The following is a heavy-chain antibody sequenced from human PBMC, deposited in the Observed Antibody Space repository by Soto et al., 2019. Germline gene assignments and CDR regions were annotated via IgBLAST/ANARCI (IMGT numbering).Heavy chain of an antibody. Sequence: SETLSLTCSVSGASIRSGGYYWSWLRQSPGKGLEWIGHIYYTGSTFYSPSLKSRLTISLDTPKNQFSLDLNSVTTADTATYYCARIEMASIKWGQGTLVTVSS. D-gene: IGHD5-12*01. CDR3: ARIEMASIK. CDR2: IYYTGST. J-gene: IGHJ4*02. CDR1: GASIRSGGYY. V-gene: IGHV4-31*02.